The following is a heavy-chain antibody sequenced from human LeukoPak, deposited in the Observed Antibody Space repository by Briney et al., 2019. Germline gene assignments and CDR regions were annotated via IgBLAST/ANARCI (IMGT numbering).Heavy chain of an antibody. Sequence: GASVKVSCKASGYTFTGYYMHWVRQAPGQGLEWMGWINPNSGGTNYAQKFQGRVTMTRDTSISTAYMELSRLRSDDTAVYYCARGLRVRGARYYYYYMDVWGKGTTVTISS. CDR1: GYTFTGYY. D-gene: IGHD3-10*01. CDR3: ARGLRVRGARYYYYYMDV. CDR2: INPNSGGT. J-gene: IGHJ6*03. V-gene: IGHV1-2*02.